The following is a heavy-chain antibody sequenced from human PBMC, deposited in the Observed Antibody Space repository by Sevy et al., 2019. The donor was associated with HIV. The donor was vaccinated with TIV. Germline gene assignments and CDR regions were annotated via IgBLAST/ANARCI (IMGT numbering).Heavy chain of an antibody. Sequence: GGSLRLSCAASGLSFSNAWMAWVRQAPGKGLEWVGRIRSETGGGTTDFAAFAKGKFTISRDDPKNTLYLQMNSLKTEDTAVYYCDIDHRRDGMIVVPFEKWGLGTLVTVSS. J-gene: IGHJ4*02. D-gene: IGHD3-22*01. V-gene: IGHV3-15*01. CDR3: DIDHRRDGMIVVPFEK. CDR2: IRSETGGGTT. CDR1: GLSFSNAW.